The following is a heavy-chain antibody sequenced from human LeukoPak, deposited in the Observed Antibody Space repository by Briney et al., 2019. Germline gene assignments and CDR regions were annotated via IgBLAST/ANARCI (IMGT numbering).Heavy chain of an antibody. V-gene: IGHV3-48*03. J-gene: IGHJ4*02. D-gene: IGHD1-26*01. CDR2: ISSSGSTI. CDR3: ARRSGVAIDY. Sequence: GGSLRLSCAASGFTFSSYEMNWVRQAPGKGLEWVSYISSSGSTIYYADSVKGRFTISRDNAKNSLYLQMNSLRAEDTAVYYCARRSGVAIDYWGQGTLVTVSS. CDR1: GFTFSSYE.